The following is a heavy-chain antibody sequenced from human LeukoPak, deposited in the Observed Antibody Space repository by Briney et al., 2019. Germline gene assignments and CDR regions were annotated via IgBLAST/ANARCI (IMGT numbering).Heavy chain of an antibody. CDR2: ISYDGSNK. J-gene: IGHJ6*02. CDR1: GFTFSSYA. V-gene: IGHV3-30*14. CDR3: ARGLRLKDDSSGVLYGMDV. Sequence: GGSLRLSCAASGFTFSSYAMHWVHQAPGKELEWVAVISYDGSNKYYADSVKGRFTISRDNSKNTLYLQMNSLRAEDTAVYYCARGLRLKDDSSGVLYGMDVWGQGTTVTVSS. D-gene: IGHD3-22*01.